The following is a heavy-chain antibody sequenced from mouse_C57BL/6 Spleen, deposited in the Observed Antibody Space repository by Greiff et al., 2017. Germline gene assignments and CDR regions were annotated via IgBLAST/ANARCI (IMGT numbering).Heavy chain of an antibody. CDR3: ARVAPFAY. Sequence: QVQLQQSGAELVRPGSSVKLSCKASGYTFTSYWMDWVKQRPGQGLEWIGNIYPSDGETHYNQKFKDKATLTVDKSSSTAYMQLSGLTSEDSAVYDCARVAPFAYWGQGTLVTVSA. J-gene: IGHJ3*01. V-gene: IGHV1-61*01. CDR2: IYPSDGET. CDR1: GYTFTSYW.